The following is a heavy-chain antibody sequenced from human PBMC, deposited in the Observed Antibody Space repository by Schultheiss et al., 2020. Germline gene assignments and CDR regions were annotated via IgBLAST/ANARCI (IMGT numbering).Heavy chain of an antibody. CDR3: ARASIAARRRDDYYYYGMDV. D-gene: IGHD6-6*01. CDR1: GFTFSSYG. Sequence: GGSLRLSCAASGFTFSSYGMHWVRQAPGKGLEWVAVISYDGSNKYYADSVKGRFTISRDNAKNTLYLQMNSLRAEDTAVYYCARASIAARRRDDYYYYGMDVWGQGTTVTVSS. V-gene: IGHV3-30*03. J-gene: IGHJ6*02. CDR2: ISYDGSNK.